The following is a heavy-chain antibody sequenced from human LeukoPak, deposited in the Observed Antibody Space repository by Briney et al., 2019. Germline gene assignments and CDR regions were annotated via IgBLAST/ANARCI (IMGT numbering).Heavy chain of an antibody. J-gene: IGHJ4*02. CDR2: ISWNSGSI. V-gene: IGHV3-9*01. Sequence: GGSLRLSCAASGFTFDDYAMHWVRQAPGKGLEWVSGISWNSGSIGDADSVKGRFTISRDNAKNSLYLQMNSLRAEDTALYYCAKAVMVAATHFDYWGQGTLVTVSS. D-gene: IGHD2-15*01. CDR3: AKAVMVAATHFDY. CDR1: GFTFDDYA.